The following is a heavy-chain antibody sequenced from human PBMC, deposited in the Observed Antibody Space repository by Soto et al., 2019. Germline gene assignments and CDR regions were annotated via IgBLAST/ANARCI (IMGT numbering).Heavy chain of an antibody. J-gene: IGHJ4*02. CDR2: ISTSIDAT. D-gene: IGHD6-6*01. Sequence: GGSLRLSCAASGFAFSNYAMHWVRQAPGKGLEWVSSISTSIDATYYADSVKGRFTISRDDSKNTLYLQMNSLRAGDSAVYYCAKDRTVAARNFDYWGQGTQVTVPQ. V-gene: IGHV3-23*01. CDR3: AKDRTVAARNFDY. CDR1: GFAFSNYA.